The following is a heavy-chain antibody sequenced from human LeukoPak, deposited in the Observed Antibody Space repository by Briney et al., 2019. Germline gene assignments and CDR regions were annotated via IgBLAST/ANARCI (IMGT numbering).Heavy chain of an antibody. V-gene: IGHV3-7*01. J-gene: IGHJ3*02. CDR1: GLTFGSHW. Sequence: GGSLRLSCLASGLTFGSHWMSCVRQAPGKGLEWVANIKQDASVKQYVDSVKGRFIISRDNAKISLYLQMNSLRAEDTAVYYCARNDDVFDIWGQGTMVTVSS. CDR3: ARNDDVFDI. D-gene: IGHD1-1*01. CDR2: IKQDASVK.